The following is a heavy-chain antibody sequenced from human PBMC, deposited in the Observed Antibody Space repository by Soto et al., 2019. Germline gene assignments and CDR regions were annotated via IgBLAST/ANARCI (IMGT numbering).Heavy chain of an antibody. CDR3: ARGRGGVQH. Sequence: QVQLQQWGAGLLKPSETLSLTCAVYGGSFSGYYWSWIRQPPGKGLEWIGELNDSGGTNYNASLKSRVSISVDTSKNQFSLKLSFVTAPDTAVYYCARGRGGVQHWGQGTLVTVSS. D-gene: IGHD3-10*01. CDR2: LNDSGGT. J-gene: IGHJ1*01. CDR1: GGSFSGYY. V-gene: IGHV4-34*01.